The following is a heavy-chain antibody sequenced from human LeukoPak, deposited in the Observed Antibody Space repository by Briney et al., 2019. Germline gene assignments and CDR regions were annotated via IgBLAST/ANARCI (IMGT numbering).Heavy chain of an antibody. CDR3: VRNLAVAGTCFDS. J-gene: IGHJ4*02. Sequence: GGSLRLSCTASGFTFSDYYMSWIRQAPGKGLEWVSYITSSGSTMYYADSVKGRFTISRDNAKNSLYLQMNSLRAEDTAVYYCVRNLAVAGTCFDSWGQGTLVTVSS. D-gene: IGHD6-19*01. CDR1: GFTFSDYY. V-gene: IGHV3-11*01. CDR2: ITSSGSTM.